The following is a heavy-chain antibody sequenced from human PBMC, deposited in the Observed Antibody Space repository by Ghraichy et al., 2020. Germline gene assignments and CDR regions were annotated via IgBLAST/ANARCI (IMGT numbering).Heavy chain of an antibody. CDR2: IGSNSGYI. J-gene: IGHJ6*02. CDR3: ARSVSLHYYYFGLDV. Sequence: GGSRRLSCATSGFTFTTYSMTWVRQAPGKGLEWVSSIGSNSGYIYYADSVKGRFTISRDNAKNSLFLQMNSLRAEDTAVYYCARSVSLHYYYFGLDVWGQGTTVTVSS. V-gene: IGHV3-21*01. CDR1: GFTFTTYS. D-gene: IGHD5/OR15-5a*01.